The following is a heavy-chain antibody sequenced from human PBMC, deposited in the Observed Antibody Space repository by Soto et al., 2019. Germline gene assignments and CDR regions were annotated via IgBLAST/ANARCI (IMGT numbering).Heavy chain of an antibody. CDR2: ISSSSSNI. CDR1: GFTFSSRA. V-gene: IGHV3-48*02. CDR3: ASDRSLGSNWYYYLES. J-gene: IGHJ4*02. D-gene: IGHD1-20*01. Sequence: GGSLRLSCTASGFTFSSRAMNWVRQFPGRGLEWVSYISSSSSNIDYADSVEGRFTVSRDNAKNSLYLQMNTLRDEDTAVYYCASDRSLGSNWYYYLESWGQGTLVTVSS.